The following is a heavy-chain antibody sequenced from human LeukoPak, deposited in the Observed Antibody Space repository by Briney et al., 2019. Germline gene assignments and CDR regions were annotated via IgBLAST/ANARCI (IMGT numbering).Heavy chain of an antibody. CDR3: ARDRDIAVAGVAFDI. Sequence: ASVKVSCKASGYTFTGYYMHWVRQAPGQGLEWMGWINPNSGGTNCAQKFQGRVTMTRDTSISTAYMELSRLRSDDTAVYYCARDRDIAVAGVAFDIWGQGTMVTVSS. D-gene: IGHD6-19*01. CDR1: GYTFTGYY. J-gene: IGHJ3*02. CDR2: INPNSGGT. V-gene: IGHV1-2*02.